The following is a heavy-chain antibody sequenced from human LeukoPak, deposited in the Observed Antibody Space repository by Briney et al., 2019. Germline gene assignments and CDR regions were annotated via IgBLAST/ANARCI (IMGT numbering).Heavy chain of an antibody. Sequence: PSETLSLTCAVYGGSFSGYYWSWIRQPPGKGLEWIGEIDHSGSTNYNPSLKSRVTISVDTSKNQFSLKLSSVTAADTAVYYCASRPPYRGGDCYPYYFDYWGQGTLVTVSS. CDR2: IDHSGST. V-gene: IGHV4-34*01. J-gene: IGHJ4*02. D-gene: IGHD2-21*02. CDR1: GGSFSGYY. CDR3: ASRPPYRGGDCYPYYFDY.